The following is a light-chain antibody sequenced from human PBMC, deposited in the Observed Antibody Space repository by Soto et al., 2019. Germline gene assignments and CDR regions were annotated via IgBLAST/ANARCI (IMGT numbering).Light chain of an antibody. CDR1: QHIMTD. V-gene: IGKV1-27*01. Sequence: DFQLAQSPSSLSPSVGDRVTITCRASQHIMTDLAWYQQKPGKPPRLLISAASTLQSGVPSRFSASGFGTEFTLTISSLQPEDAATYYCHKYNSIPPTFGGGTKVDIK. J-gene: IGKJ4*01. CDR2: AAS. CDR3: HKYNSIPPT.